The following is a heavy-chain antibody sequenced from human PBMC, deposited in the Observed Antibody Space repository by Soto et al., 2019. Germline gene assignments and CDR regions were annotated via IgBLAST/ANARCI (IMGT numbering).Heavy chain of an antibody. Sequence: QVQLQESGPGLVKPSQTLSLTCTVSGGYISSGGYYWSWIRQHPGKGLEWIGYIYYSGSTYYNPSLKGRVTISVDTAKNQFSPKLSSVTAADTAVYYCASVTEVAPSWDVWGQGNTVTVSS. CDR2: IYYSGST. J-gene: IGHJ6*02. V-gene: IGHV4-31*03. D-gene: IGHD2-21*02. CDR3: ASVTEVAPSWDV. CDR1: GGYISSGGYY.